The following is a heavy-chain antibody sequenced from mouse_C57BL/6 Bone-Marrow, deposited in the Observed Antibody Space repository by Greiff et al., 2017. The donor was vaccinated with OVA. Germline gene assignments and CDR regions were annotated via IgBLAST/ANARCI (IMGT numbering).Heavy chain of an antibody. CDR1: GFTFSSYA. CDR2: ISSGGDYI. V-gene: IGHV5-9-1*02. J-gene: IGHJ2*01. CDR3: TRGYDYDDYVDY. Sequence: EVMLVESGEGLVKPGGSLKLSCAASGFTFSSYAMSWVRQTPEKRLEWVAYISSGGDYIYYADTVKGRFTISRDNARNTLYLQMSSLKSEDTAMYYCTRGYDYDDYVDYWGQGTTHTVSS. D-gene: IGHD2-4*01.